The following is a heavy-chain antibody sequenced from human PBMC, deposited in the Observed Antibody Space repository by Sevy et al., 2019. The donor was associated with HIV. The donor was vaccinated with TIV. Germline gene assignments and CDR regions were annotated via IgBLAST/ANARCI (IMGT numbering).Heavy chain of an antibody. J-gene: IGHJ4*02. Sequence: GGSLRLSYAASGFSFSSYGMTWVRQAPGKGLEWVSRISGSGGSTYHADSVKGRFTISRDNSKNTLFLQLNSLRAEDTAVYFCAKDGSGSGWSADYWGQGTLVTVSS. V-gene: IGHV3-23*01. CDR3: AKDGSGSGWSADY. CDR2: ISGSGGST. D-gene: IGHD6-19*01. CDR1: GFSFSSYG.